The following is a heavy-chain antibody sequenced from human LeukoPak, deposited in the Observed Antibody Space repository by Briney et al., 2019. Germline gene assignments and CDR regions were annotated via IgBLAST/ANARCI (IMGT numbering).Heavy chain of an antibody. CDR2: IYYSGST. CDR1: GGSISNYY. CDR3: ARSLGAQLPPIH. D-gene: IGHD2-2*01. V-gene: IGHV4-59*01. J-gene: IGHJ4*02. Sequence: PSETLSLTCTVSGGSISNYYWSWIRQPPGKGPEWIGYIYYSGSTNYNPSLKSRVTISIDTSKNQFSLRLTSVTAADTAVYYCARSLGAQLPPIHWGQGTLVTVSS.